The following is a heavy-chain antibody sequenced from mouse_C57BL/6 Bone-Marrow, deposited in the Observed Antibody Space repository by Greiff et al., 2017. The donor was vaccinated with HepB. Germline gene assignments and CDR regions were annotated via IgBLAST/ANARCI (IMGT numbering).Heavy chain of an antibody. CDR3: TREDWGYYYAMDY. CDR2: IYPGNSDT. Sequence: VQLQQSGTVLARPGASVKMSCKTSGYTFTSYWMHWVKQRPGQGLEWIGAIYPGNSDTSYNQKFKGKAKLTAVTSASTAYMELSSLTNEESAVYYCTREDWGYYYAMDYWGQGTSVTVSS. CDR1: GYTFTSYW. V-gene: IGHV1-5*01. J-gene: IGHJ4*01. D-gene: IGHD4-1*01.